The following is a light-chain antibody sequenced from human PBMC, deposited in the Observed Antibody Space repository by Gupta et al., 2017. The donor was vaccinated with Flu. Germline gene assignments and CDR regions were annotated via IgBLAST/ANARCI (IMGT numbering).Light chain of an antibody. Sequence: SIAISCTGTSSDIGSYKFVSWYQQHPGKVPKRIMYEVSGRPSGVSDRFSGSKSGNTASLTISGLQADDEAFYDCSSFTSSSTRLFGGGTKMKVL. J-gene: IGLJ3*02. V-gene: IGLV2-14*02. CDR2: EVS. CDR1: SSDIGSYKF. CDR3: SSFTSSSTRL.